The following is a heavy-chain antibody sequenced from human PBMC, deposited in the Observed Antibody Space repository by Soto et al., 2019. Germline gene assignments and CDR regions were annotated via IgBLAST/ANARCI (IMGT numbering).Heavy chain of an antibody. CDR1: GYTFTRYA. D-gene: IGHD2-21*02. J-gene: IGHJ4*02. V-gene: IGHV1-3*01. Sequence: ASVNVSCKASGYTFTRYAVHWVRQAPGQRLEWMGWINAANGYTKYSQKFQGRVTITRDTSASTAYMELSSLRSEDTAVYYCARSIVVVTALDYWGQGTLVTVS. CDR3: ARSIVVVTALDY. CDR2: INAANGYT.